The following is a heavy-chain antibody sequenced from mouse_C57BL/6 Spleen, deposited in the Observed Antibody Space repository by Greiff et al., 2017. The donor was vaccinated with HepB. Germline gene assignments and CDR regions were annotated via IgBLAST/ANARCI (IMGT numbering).Heavy chain of an antibody. CDR1: GFTFSDYG. D-gene: IGHD2-5*01. J-gene: IGHJ3*01. CDR2: ISSGSSTI. V-gene: IGHV5-17*01. Sequence: VQLKESGGGLVKPGGSLKLSCAASGFTFSDYGMHWVRQAPEKGLEWVAYISSGSSTIYYADTVKGRFTISRDNAKNNLFLQMTSLRYEDTAMYYCANSYYSKGFAYWGQGTLVTVSA. CDR3: ANSYYSKGFAY.